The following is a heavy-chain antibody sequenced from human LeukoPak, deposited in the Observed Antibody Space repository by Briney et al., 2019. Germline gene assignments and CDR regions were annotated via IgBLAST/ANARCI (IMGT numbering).Heavy chain of an antibody. V-gene: IGHV4-34*12. J-gene: IGHJ6*02. Sequence: PSETLSLSPAHYRGSFSGSYWSWICPPPRKRVWWVCEIFLGGSAKYNPSLKSRVTISVDTSKNQFSLKLSSVTAADTAVYYCARARSWKQQLGQAPRYYYYYGVDVWGQGTTVTVS. CDR1: RGSFSGSY. CDR2: IFLGGSA. CDR3: ARARSWKQQLGQAPRYYYYYGVDV. D-gene: IGHD6-13*01.